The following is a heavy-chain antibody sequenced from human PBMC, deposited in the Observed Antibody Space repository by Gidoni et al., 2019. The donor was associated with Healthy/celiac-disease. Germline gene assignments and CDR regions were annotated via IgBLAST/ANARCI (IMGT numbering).Heavy chain of an antibody. CDR2: ISSSSSYT. CDR1: GFTFSDYY. CDR3: ARANVDTATPLRY. D-gene: IGHD5-18*01. Sequence: LRLSSAASGFTFSDYYMSWIRQAPGKGLEWVSYISSSSSYTNYADSVKGRFTISRDNAKNSLYLQMNSLRAEDTAVYYCARANVDTATPLRYWGQGTLVTVSS. V-gene: IGHV3-11*05. J-gene: IGHJ4*02.